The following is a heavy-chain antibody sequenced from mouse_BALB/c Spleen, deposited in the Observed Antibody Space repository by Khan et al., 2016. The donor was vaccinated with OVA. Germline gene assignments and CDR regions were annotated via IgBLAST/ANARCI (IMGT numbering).Heavy chain of an antibody. CDR2: IIYTGYT. CDR1: GDSITSGY. J-gene: IGHJ3*01. Sequence: EVQLQESGPSLVKPSQTLSLTCSVTGDSITSGYWNWIRKFPGNKLEYMGYIIYTGYTYYNPSLQSRISITRHTSKNQYYLQLNSVTDEETTTYCGARSTYRYAFVYWGQGTLVTVSA. D-gene: IGHD2-12*01. V-gene: IGHV3-8*02. CDR3: ARSTYRYAFVY.